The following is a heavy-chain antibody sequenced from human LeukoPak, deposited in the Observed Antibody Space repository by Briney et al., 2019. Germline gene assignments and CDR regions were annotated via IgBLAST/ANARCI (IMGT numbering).Heavy chain of an antibody. D-gene: IGHD2-2*02. CDR3: ATAPILRGEGGEHYKYGMDV. V-gene: IGHV4/OR15-8*02. Sequence: SETLSLTCGVSGGSISGTNWWSWVRQPPGQGLEWIGEISLAGQTNYNPSLNGRATMSLDKSSNQLSLHLTSVTAADTAVYYCATAPILRGEGGEHYKYGMDVWGQGTTVIVSS. J-gene: IGHJ6*02. CDR1: GGSISGTNW. CDR2: ISLAGQT.